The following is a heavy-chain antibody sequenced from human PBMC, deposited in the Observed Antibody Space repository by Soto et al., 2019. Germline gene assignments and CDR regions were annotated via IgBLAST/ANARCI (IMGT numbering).Heavy chain of an antibody. Sequence: QMQLQESGPGVVKPSETLSLTCTVSGASISTYYWTWIRQAPGKGLEWIGYLYYSGNTNYNPSLKSRVTISVDTSQYYLSLTLISASAPATAVYFCASGRSEGVLAVWGQGTTVAVSS. V-gene: IGHV4-59*01. J-gene: IGHJ6*02. CDR1: GASISTYY. CDR2: LYYSGNT. CDR3: ASGRSEGVLAV.